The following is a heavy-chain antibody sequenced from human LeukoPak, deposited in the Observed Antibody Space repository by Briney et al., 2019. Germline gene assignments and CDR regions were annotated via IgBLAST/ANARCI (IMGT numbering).Heavy chain of an antibody. J-gene: IGHJ3*01. CDR2: INHSGGT. D-gene: IGHD3-22*01. V-gene: IGHV4-34*01. Sequence: SETLSLTCAVYGGSFSGYYWSWIRQPPGKGLEWIGEINHSGGTNYNPSLKSRVTISVDTSKNQFSLKLSSVTAADTAVYYCASFDYDSSGQSDHWGQGTMVTVSS. CDR3: ASFDYDSSGQSDH. CDR1: GGSFSGYY.